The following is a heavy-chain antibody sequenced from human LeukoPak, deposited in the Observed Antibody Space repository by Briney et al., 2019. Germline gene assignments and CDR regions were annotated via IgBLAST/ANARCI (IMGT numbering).Heavy chain of an antibody. D-gene: IGHD2-21*02. V-gene: IGHV3-48*02. CDR2: ISSSSDTI. J-gene: IGHJ4*02. CDR1: GFTFSSYS. CDR3: AKDRAAYCGGDCYLFDY. Sequence: GGSLRLSCATSGFTFSSYSMYWVRQAPGKGLEWVSYISSSSDTIYYADSVKGRFTISRDDAKSSLFLQMNSLRDEDTAVYYCAKDRAAYCGGDCYLFDYWGQGTLVTVSS.